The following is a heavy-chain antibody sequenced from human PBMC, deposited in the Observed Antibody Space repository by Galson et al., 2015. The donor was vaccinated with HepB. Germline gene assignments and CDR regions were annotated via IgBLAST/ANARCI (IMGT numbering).Heavy chain of an antibody. CDR1: GYTFTGYY. CDR3: ARGPNCSSTSCAGGRFDP. D-gene: IGHD2-2*01. Sequence: SVKVSCKASGYTFTGYYMHWVRQAPGQGLEWMGRINPNSGGTNYAQKFQGRVTMTRDTSISTAYMELSRLRSDDTAVYYCARGPNCSSTSCAGGRFDPWGQGTLVTVSS. CDR2: INPNSGGT. J-gene: IGHJ5*02. V-gene: IGHV1-2*06.